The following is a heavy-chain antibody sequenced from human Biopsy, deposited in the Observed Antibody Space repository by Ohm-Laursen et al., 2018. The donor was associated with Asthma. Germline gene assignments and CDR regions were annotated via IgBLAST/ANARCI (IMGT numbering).Heavy chain of an antibody. J-gene: IGHJ6*02. CDR2: ISRANPWTDSTI. V-gene: IGHV3-11*04. Sequence: SLRLSCSASGFSFSDYAMSWVRQAPGKGLEWVAYISRANPWTDSTIYYADSVKGRFTISRDNAKDLLYLQMNSLRDEDTAVYYCARMITIFGVVSRGMDVWGQGTTVTVSS. CDR3: ARMITIFGVVSRGMDV. D-gene: IGHD3-3*01. CDR1: GFSFSDYA.